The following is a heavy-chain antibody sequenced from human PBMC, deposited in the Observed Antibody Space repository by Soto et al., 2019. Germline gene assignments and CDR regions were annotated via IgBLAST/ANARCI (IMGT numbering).Heavy chain of an antibody. D-gene: IGHD5-18*01. CDR1: GFTFSSYG. Sequence: QVQLVESGGGVVQPGRSLRLSCAASGFTFSSYGMHWVRQAPGKGLEWVAVISYDGSNKYYADSVKGRFTISRDNSKNTRYLQMSSLGAEDTAVYYCAKGKDDTAMAPVYYYYGMDVWGQGTTVTVSS. CDR3: AKGKDDTAMAPVYYYYGMDV. J-gene: IGHJ6*02. CDR2: ISYDGSNK. V-gene: IGHV3-30*18.